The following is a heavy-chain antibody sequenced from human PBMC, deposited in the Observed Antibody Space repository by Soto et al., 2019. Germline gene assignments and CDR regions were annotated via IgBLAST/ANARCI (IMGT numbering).Heavy chain of an antibody. J-gene: IGHJ4*02. CDR2: IIPIFGTA. Sequence: SVKVSCKASGGTFSSYAISWVRQAPGQGLEWMGGIIPIFGTANYAQKFQGRVTITADESTSTAYMELSSLRSEDTAVYYCARGDSNGGYPTSCGQRTLLTVSS. V-gene: IGHV1-69*13. CDR1: GGTFSSYA. D-gene: IGHD4-17*01. CDR3: ARGDSNGGYPTS.